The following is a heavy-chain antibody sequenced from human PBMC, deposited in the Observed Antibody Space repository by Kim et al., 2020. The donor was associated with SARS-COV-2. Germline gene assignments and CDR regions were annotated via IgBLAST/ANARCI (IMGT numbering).Heavy chain of an antibody. J-gene: IGHJ6*02. CDR1: GGSISSYY. V-gene: IGHV4-59*01. CDR3: ARSSVGSSGVVYYYGMDV. Sequence: SETLSLTCTVSGGSISSYYWSWIRQPPGKGLEWIGYIYYSGSTNYNPSLKSRVTISVDTSKNQFSLKLSSVTAADTAVYYCARSSVGSSGVVYYYGMDVWAQGTTVTVSS. D-gene: IGHD3-22*01. CDR2: IYYSGST.